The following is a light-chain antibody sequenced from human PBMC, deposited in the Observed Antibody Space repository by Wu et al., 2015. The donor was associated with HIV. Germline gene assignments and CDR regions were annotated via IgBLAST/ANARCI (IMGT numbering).Light chain of an antibody. CDR2: DAS. V-gene: IGKV3-15*01. Sequence: EVVMTQSPATLSVSPGETATLFCRASQSINSNLVWYQQKPGRAPRLLIYDASTRATGTPGRFSGRGSGTEFTLTISTLQSGDVAVYYCQQYNDWPQTFGQGTKVEI. CDR1: QSINSN. J-gene: IGKJ1*01. CDR3: QQYNDWPQT.